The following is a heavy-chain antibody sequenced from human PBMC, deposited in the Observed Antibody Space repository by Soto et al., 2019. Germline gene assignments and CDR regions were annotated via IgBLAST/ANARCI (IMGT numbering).Heavy chain of an antibody. CDR1: GFTFSDYY. J-gene: IGHJ3*02. D-gene: IGHD3-22*01. CDR3: ARDGDYYDSSGYFLRDAFDI. V-gene: IGHV3-11*01. CDR2: ISSSDTTI. Sequence: QVQLVESGGGLVQPGGSLRLSCAASGFTFSDYYMSWIRQAPGKGLEWISYISSSDTTIDYADSVKGRFTISRDNAKSSLFLQMNSLRAEDTAVYYCARDGDYYDSSGYFLRDAFDIWGQGTMVTVSS.